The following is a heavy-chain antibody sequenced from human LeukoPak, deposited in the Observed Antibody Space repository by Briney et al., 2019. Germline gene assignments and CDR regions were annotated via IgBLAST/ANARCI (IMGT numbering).Heavy chain of an antibody. V-gene: IGHV1-24*01. D-gene: IGHD6-6*01. Sequence: ASVKVSCKVSGYTLTELSMHWVRQAPGKGLEWMGGFDPEDGETIYAQKFQGRVTMTEDTSTDTAYMELSSLRSEDTAVYYCARDGSSSHYYYYYYMDVWGKGTTVTVSS. CDR3: ARDGSSSHYYYYYYMDV. CDR1: GYTLTELS. CDR2: FDPEDGET. J-gene: IGHJ6*03.